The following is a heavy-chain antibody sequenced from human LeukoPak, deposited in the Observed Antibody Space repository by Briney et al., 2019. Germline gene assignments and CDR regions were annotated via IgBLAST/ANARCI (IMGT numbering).Heavy chain of an antibody. Sequence: GGSLRLSCAASGFTFSSYSMNWVRQAPGKGLEWVSYIGSSSSTTYYADSVKGRFTISRDNAKNSLYLQMNSLRAEDTAVYYCARGHLRYCTSTNCYHFDYWGQGTLVTVSS. V-gene: IGHV3-48*04. CDR2: IGSSSSTT. J-gene: IGHJ4*02. CDR3: ARGHLRYCTSTNCYHFDY. D-gene: IGHD2-2*01. CDR1: GFTFSSYS.